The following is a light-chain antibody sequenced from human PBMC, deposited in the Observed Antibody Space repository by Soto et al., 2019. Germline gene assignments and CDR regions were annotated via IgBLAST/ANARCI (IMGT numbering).Light chain of an antibody. CDR1: QNINNY. CDR3: QQSYIDPWGT. CDR2: AAS. J-gene: IGKJ1*01. Sequence: DIQMTQSPSSLSASVGDRVTITCRASQNINNYLNWYQQRPGKAPKLLIFAASTLQSGVPSRFSGSGSGTDFTLAISNLHPEDFATYYCQQSYIDPWGTCGQGTKVDIX. V-gene: IGKV1-39*01.